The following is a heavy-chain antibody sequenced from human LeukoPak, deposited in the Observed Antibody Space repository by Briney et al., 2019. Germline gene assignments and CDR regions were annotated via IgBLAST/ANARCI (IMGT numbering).Heavy chain of an antibody. D-gene: IGHD3-22*01. J-gene: IGHJ3*02. CDR3: ARDAPPYYYDSSGYPDAFDI. Sequence: PGGSLRLSFAASGFTFSSYAMHWVRQAPGKGLEWVAVISYDGSNKYYADSVKGRFTISRDNSKNTLYLQMNSLRAEDTAVYYCARDAPPYYYDSSGYPDAFDIWGQGTMVTVSS. V-gene: IGHV3-30-3*01. CDR2: ISYDGSNK. CDR1: GFTFSSYA.